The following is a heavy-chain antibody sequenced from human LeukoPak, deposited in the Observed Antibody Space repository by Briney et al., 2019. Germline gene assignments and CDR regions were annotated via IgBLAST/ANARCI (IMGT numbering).Heavy chain of an antibody. CDR1: GGSISSYY. J-gene: IGHJ4*02. CDR3: ARDRYYYDSSGYYSRGFDY. CDR2: IYYSGST. D-gene: IGHD3-22*01. V-gene: IGHV4-59*01. Sequence: SETLSLTCTVSGGSISSYYWSWIRQPPGKGLEWIGYIYYSGSTNYNPSLKSQVTISVDTSKNQFSLKLSSVTAADTAVYYCARDRYYYDSSGYYSRGFDYWGQGTLVTVSS.